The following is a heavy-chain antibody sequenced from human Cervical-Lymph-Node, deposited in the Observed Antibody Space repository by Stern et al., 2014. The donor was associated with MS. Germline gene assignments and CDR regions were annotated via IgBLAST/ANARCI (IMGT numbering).Heavy chain of an antibody. Sequence: VQLVESGGGLVKPGGSLRLSCAASGFSFNDYYMTWVRQAPGKGLEWISYISSSHNTIHYAASVKGRFTLSTDPAKTPLLLQMNSLRADDTAIYYWARLRSHAFDVWGQGTVVTVSS. V-gene: IGHV3-11*01. CDR2: ISSSHNTI. J-gene: IGHJ3*01. CDR1: GFSFNDYY. CDR3: ARLRSHAFDV.